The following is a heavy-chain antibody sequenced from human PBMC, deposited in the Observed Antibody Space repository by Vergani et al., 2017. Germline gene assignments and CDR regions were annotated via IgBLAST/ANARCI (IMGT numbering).Heavy chain of an antibody. CDR3: AKVEGYCSSTSCFPFDY. V-gene: IGHV3-23*03. CDR2: IYSGGSST. J-gene: IGHJ4*02. Sequence: EVQLLESGGGLVQPGGSLRLSCAASGFTFSSYAMSWVRHAPGKGLEWVSVIYSGGSSTYYADSGKGRFTISRDNSKNTLYLQMNSLRAEDTAVYYCAKVEGYCSSTSCFPFDYWGQGTLVTVSS. CDR1: GFTFSSYA. D-gene: IGHD2-2*01.